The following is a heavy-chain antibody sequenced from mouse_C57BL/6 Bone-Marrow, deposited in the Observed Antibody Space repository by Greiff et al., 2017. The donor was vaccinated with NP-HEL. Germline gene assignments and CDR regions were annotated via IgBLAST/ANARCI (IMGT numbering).Heavy chain of an antibody. V-gene: IGHV1-64*01. J-gene: IGHJ3*01. CDR2: IHPNSGST. CDR1: GYTFTSYW. D-gene: IGHD1-1*01. Sequence: VKLQQPGAELVKPGASVKLSCKASGYTFTSYWMHWVKQRPGQGLEWIGMIHPNSGSTNYNEKFKSKATLTVDKSSSTAYMQLSSLTAEDAAVYYGAIDYYGSSYWFAYWGQGTLVTVSA. CDR3: AIDYYGSSYWFAY.